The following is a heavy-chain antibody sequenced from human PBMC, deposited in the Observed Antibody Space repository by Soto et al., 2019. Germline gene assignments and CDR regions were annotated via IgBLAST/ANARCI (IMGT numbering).Heavy chain of an antibody. CDR1: GYTFTSYY. V-gene: IGHV1-46*01. CDR3: ARGLFAGYCSSTSCYTLGY. Sequence: ASVKVSCKASGYTFTSYYMHWVRQAPGQGLEWMGIINPSGGSTSYAQKFQGRVTMTRNTSTSTVYMELSSLRSEDTAVYYCARGLFAGYCSSTSCYTLGYWGQGTLVTVSS. CDR2: INPSGGST. D-gene: IGHD2-2*02. J-gene: IGHJ4*02.